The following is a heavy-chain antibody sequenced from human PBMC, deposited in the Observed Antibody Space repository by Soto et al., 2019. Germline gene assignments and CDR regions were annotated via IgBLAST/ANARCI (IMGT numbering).Heavy chain of an antibody. V-gene: IGHV1-18*04. J-gene: IGHJ4*02. Sequence: ASVKVSCKASGYTFTSYGISWVRQAPGQGLEWMGWISAYNGNTNYARKLQGRVTMTTDTSTSTAYMELRSLRSDDTAVYYCARDLGPFPYCSGGSCYGADYWGQGTLVTVSS. CDR3: ARDLGPFPYCSGGSCYGADY. CDR2: ISAYNGNT. D-gene: IGHD2-15*01. CDR1: GYTFTSYG.